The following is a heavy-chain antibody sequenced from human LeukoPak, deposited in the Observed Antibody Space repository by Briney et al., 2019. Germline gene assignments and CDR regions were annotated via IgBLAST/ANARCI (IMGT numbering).Heavy chain of an antibody. V-gene: IGHV4-59*11. CDR2: NYYSGST. CDR1: GGSISNHY. J-gene: IGHJ5*02. Sequence: SGTLSLTCTVSGGSISNHYWSWFRQPPGKGLEWIGYNYYSGSTNYNPSLKSRVTMSVDTSKNQFSLKLSSVTAADTAVYYCARLRDWFDPWGQGTLVTVSS. CDR3: ARLRDWFDP.